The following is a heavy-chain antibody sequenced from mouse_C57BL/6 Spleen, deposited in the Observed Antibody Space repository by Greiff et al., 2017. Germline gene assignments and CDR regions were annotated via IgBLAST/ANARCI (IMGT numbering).Heavy chain of an antibody. CDR1: GYTFTSYW. CDR2: IYPGSGST. J-gene: IGHJ4*01. CDR3: ARSRDGSIYYYAMGY. V-gene: IGHV1-55*01. D-gene: IGHD2-3*01. Sequence: QVQLQQSGAELVKPGASVKMSCKASGYTFTSYWITWVKQRPGQGLEWIGDIYPGSGSTNYNEKFKSKATLTVDTSSSTAYMQLSSLTSEDSAVYYCARSRDGSIYYYAMGYWGQGTSVTVSS.